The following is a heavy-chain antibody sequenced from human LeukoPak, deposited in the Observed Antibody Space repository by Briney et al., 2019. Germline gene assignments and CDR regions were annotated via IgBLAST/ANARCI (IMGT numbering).Heavy chain of an antibody. Sequence: SETLSLTCAVSGGSISSSNWWNWVRQPPGKGLEWIGEIYHSGSTNYNPSLKSRVTISVDKSKNQFSLKLSSVTAADTAVYYCARAFKGYSYGYDYFDYWGQGTLVTVSS. V-gene: IGHV4-4*02. CDR2: IYHSGST. CDR3: ARAFKGYSYGYDYFDY. D-gene: IGHD5-18*01. J-gene: IGHJ4*02. CDR1: GGSISSSNW.